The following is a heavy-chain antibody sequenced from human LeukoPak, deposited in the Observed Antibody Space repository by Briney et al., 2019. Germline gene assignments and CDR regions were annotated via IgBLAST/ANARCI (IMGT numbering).Heavy chain of an antibody. CDR1: GGSISSSSYY. D-gene: IGHD2-8*02. CDR3: ARVPGGAGETFDY. CDR2: IYYSGST. J-gene: IGHJ4*02. V-gene: IGHV4-39*07. Sequence: SETLSLTCTVSGGSISSSSYYWGWIRQPPGKGLEWIGSIYYSGSTYYNPSLKSRVTISVDTSKNQFSLKLGSVTAADTAVYYCARVPGGAGETFDYWGQGTLVTVSS.